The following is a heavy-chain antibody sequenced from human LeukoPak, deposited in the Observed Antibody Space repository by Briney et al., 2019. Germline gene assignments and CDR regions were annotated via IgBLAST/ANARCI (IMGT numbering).Heavy chain of an antibody. D-gene: IGHD5-18*01. CDR1: GVSISSTIHY. V-gene: IGHV4-39*01. CDR3: ARHDSSGIRKVWDY. Sequence: SETLSLTCTVSGVSISSTIHYWGWIRQPPGKGLEWIASIYYSGSTYYSPSLKSRVTISVDTSQNQFSLKLSSVTVADTAVYYCARHDSSGIRKVWDYWGQGTLVTVSS. J-gene: IGHJ4*02. CDR2: IYYSGST.